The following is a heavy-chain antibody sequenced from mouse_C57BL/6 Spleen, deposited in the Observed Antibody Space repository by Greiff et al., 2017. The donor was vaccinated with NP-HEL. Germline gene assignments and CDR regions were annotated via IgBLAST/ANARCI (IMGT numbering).Heavy chain of an antibody. Sequence: QVQLQQPGAELVMPGASVKLSCKASGYTFTSYWMHWVTQRPGQGLEWIGEIDPSDSYTNYNQKFKGQSTLTVDKSSSTAYMQLSSLTSEDSAVYYCARPLRRDYAMDYWGQGTSVTVSS. V-gene: IGHV1-69*01. J-gene: IGHJ4*01. CDR1: GYTFTSYW. CDR3: ARPLRRDYAMDY. CDR2: IDPSDSYT. D-gene: IGHD1-1*01.